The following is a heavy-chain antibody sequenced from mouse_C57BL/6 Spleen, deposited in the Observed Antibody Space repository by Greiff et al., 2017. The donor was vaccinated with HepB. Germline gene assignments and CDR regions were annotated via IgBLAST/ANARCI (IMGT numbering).Heavy chain of an antibody. D-gene: IGHD1-1*01. CDR3: ARGGYYGSSYWWYFDV. CDR1: GYTFTTYP. CDR2: FHPYNDDT. J-gene: IGHJ1*03. Sequence: QVQLQQSGAELVKPGASVKMSCKASGYTFTTYPIEWMKQNHGKSLEWIGNFHPYNDDTKYNEKFKGKATLTVEKSSSTVYLELSRITSDDSAVYYCARGGYYGSSYWWYFDVWGTGTTVTVSS. V-gene: IGHV1-47*01.